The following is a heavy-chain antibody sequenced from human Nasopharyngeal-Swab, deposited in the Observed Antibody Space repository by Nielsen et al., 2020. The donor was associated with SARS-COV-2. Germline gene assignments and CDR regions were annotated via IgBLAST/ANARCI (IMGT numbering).Heavy chain of an antibody. V-gene: IGHV1-46*01. D-gene: IGHD6-13*01. CDR2: ITPSGGAT. Sequence: WVRQAPGQRLEWMGVITPSGGATNYARKFQGRVTMTRDPSTSTVYLDLSSLKSEDTAVYFCAREPGGIVAPGRHFDPWGQGTRVTVSS. CDR3: AREPGGIVAPGRHFDP. J-gene: IGHJ5*02.